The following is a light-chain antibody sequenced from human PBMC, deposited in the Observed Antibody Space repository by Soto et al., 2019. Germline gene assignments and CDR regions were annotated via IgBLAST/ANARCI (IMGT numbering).Light chain of an antibody. CDR1: QTISSW. Sequence: DIQMTQSPSTLSASVGDRVTITCRASQTISSWLAWYQQKPGKVPKLLIYKASSLESGVPSRFSGSGSGTEFTLTISSLQPDDFATYYCQHYNSYSEAFGQGTKVELK. CDR3: QHYNSYSEA. J-gene: IGKJ1*01. CDR2: KAS. V-gene: IGKV1-5*03.